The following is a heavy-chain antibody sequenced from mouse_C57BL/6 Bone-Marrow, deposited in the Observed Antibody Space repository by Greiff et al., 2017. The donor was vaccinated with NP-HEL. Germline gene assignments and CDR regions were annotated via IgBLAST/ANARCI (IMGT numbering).Heavy chain of an antibody. V-gene: IGHV5-4*01. D-gene: IGHD2-1*01. CDR3: ARDRGNYDYAMDY. CDR1: GFTFSSYA. J-gene: IGHJ4*01. CDR2: ISDGGSYT. Sequence: EVHLVESGGGLVKPGGSLKLSCAASGFTFSSYAMSWVRQTPEKRLEWVATISDGGSYTYYPDNVQGRFTISRDNAKNNLYLQMSHLKSEDTAMYYCARDRGNYDYAMDYWGQGTSVTVSS.